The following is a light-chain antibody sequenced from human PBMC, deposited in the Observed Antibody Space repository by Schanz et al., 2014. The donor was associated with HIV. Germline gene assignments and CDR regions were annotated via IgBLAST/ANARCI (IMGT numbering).Light chain of an antibody. V-gene: IGKV3-20*01. CDR1: QSVSSSY. CDR3: QQYGSSPRT. J-gene: IGKJ1*01. Sequence: EIVLTQSPGTLSLSPGERATLSCRASQSVSSSYLAWYQQKPGQAPRLLIYDASSRATGIPDRFSGSGSGTDFTLTIIRLEPEDFAVYYCQQYGSSPRTFGQGAKVEI. CDR2: DAS.